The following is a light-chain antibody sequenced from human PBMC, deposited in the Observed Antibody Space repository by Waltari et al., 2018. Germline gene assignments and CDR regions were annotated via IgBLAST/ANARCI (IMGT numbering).Light chain of an antibody. CDR2: AAS. Sequence: IQMTQSPSSVSASVEDRVTITCRASQSISSYLHWYQQKPGKAPKLLIYAASILQSGVPSRFSGSGSGTDFTLPISSLQPEDFATYYCQQSYSTPYTFGQVTKLEIK. CDR3: QQSYSTPYT. V-gene: IGKV1-39*01. J-gene: IGKJ2*01. CDR1: QSISSY.